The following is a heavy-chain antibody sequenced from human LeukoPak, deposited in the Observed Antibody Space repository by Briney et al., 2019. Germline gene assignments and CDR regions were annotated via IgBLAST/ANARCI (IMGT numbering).Heavy chain of an antibody. D-gene: IGHD3-3*01. CDR2: IYYSGST. V-gene: IGHV4-59*08. Sequence: SETLSLTCTVSGGSISSYYWSWIRQPPGKGLEWIGYIYYSGSTYYNPSLKSRVTISVDTSKNQFSLKLSSVTAADTAVYYCARHRGDYDFWSGYSTYAFDIWGQGTMVTVSS. J-gene: IGHJ3*02. CDR1: GGSISSYY. CDR3: ARHRGDYDFWSGYSTYAFDI.